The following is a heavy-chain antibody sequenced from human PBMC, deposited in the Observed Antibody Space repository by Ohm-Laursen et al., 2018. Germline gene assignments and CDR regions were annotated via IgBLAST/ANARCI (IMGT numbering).Heavy chain of an antibody. D-gene: IGHD3-3*01. V-gene: IGHV3-21*01. J-gene: IGHJ4*02. CDR1: GFTFSNYW. CDR3: ARDGGYYDLGFDY. CDR2: ISSSSSYI. Sequence: GTLSLTCAASGFTFSNYWMSWVRQAPGKGLEWVSSISSSSSYIYYADSVKGRFTISRDNAKNSLYLQMNGLRAEDTAVYYCARDGGYYDLGFDYWGQGTLVTVSS.